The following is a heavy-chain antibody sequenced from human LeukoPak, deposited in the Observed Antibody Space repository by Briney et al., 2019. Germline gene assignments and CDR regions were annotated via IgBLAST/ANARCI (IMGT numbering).Heavy chain of an antibody. J-gene: IGHJ3*02. CDR1: GLTFSNVW. D-gene: IGHD2-21*01. Sequence: SGGPLRLSCAVSGLTFSNVWMHWVRQAPGQGLVWVSRINSAGSSTVYADPVKGRFTISRDNANNMLYLQMNSLRAEDTAVYYCASFRDSDIWGQGTMVTVSS. V-gene: IGHV3-74*01. CDR3: ASFRDSDI. CDR2: INSAGSST.